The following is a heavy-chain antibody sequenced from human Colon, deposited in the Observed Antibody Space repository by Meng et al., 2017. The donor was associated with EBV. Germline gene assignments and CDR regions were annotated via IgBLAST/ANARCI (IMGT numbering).Heavy chain of an antibody. J-gene: IGHJ4*02. CDR2: IYHSGST. CDR1: GGSLSSRNW. D-gene: IGHD2-21*02. V-gene: IGHV4-4*02. CDR3: ARVGAYCGGDCYHPR. Sequence: VRLHVLGPGLWKPSGTLSLTCAVTGGSLSSRNWWSWVRQPPGKGLEWIGEIYHSGSTNHNPSLKSRVTISVDESKNQFSLRLSSVTAADTAVYYCARVGAYCGGDCYHPRWGQGTLVTVSS.